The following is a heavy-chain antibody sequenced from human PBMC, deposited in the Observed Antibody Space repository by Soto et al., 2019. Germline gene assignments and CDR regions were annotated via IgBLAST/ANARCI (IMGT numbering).Heavy chain of an antibody. V-gene: IGHV3-21*01. CDR2: ISSSSSYI. D-gene: IGHD3-22*01. CDR3: ARHPDPIDDSSSS. Sequence: PGGSLRLSCAASGFTFSSYSMNWVRQAPGKGLEWVSSISSSSSYIYYADSVKGRFTISRDNAKNSLYLQMNSLRAEDTAVYYCARHPDPIDDSSSSWGQGTLVTLSS. CDR1: GFTFSSYS. J-gene: IGHJ5*02.